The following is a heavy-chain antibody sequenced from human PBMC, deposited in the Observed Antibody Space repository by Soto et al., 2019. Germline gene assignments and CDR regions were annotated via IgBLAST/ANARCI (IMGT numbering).Heavy chain of an antibody. Sequence: PGESLKICCKGSGYSFTSYVIGWVRQMPGKGLEWMGIIYPGDSDTRYSPSFQCQVTISADKSISTAYLQWSSLKASDTAMYYCAIPYGGPYCSGGSCYPRDYYYGMDVWGQGTTVTVSS. D-gene: IGHD2-15*01. CDR1: GYSFTSYV. CDR3: AIPYGGPYCSGGSCYPRDYYYGMDV. V-gene: IGHV5-51*01. J-gene: IGHJ6*02. CDR2: IYPGDSDT.